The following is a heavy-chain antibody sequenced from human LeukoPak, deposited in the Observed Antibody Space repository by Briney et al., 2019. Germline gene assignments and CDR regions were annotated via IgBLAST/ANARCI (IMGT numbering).Heavy chain of an antibody. CDR3: ATNLFCASASCL. CDR2: IGTAGNYI. V-gene: IGHV3-21*01. Sequence: KPGGSLRLSCAASGFTFSSYAMSWVRQAPGKGLEWLSSIGTAGNYIFYADSVQGRFTISRDNANDSLYLEMKSLRVEDTATYYCATNLFCASASCLWGQGTLVTVSS. D-gene: IGHD2-2*01. J-gene: IGHJ4*02. CDR1: GFTFSSYA.